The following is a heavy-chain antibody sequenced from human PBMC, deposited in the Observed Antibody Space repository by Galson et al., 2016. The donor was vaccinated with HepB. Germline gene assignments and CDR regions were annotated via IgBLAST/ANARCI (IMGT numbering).Heavy chain of an antibody. J-gene: IGHJ4*02. V-gene: IGHV3-23*01. CDR1: GFSFSNYG. Sequence: SLRLSCAASGFSFSNYGMSWVRQAPGKGLEWVSHVSGGGANKYYAESVRGRFSISRDNTKNTLSLQMSNLRAGDTAVYYCALLNSKDSWGQGTLVTVSS. CDR3: ALLNSKDS. D-gene: IGHD4-23*01. CDR2: VSGGGANK.